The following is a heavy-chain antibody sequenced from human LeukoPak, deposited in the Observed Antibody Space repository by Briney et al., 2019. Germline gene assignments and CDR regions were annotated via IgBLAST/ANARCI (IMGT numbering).Heavy chain of an antibody. D-gene: IGHD2-2*01. J-gene: IGHJ6*03. Sequence: PGGSLRLSCAASGFTFDDYGMSWVRQAPGKGLEWVSGINWNGGSTGYADSVKGRFTISRDNAKNSLYLQMNSLRAEDTALYYCAKDKGVVPAAVYYMDVWGKGTTVTVSS. V-gene: IGHV3-20*04. CDR3: AKDKGVVPAAVYYMDV. CDR1: GFTFDDYG. CDR2: INWNGGST.